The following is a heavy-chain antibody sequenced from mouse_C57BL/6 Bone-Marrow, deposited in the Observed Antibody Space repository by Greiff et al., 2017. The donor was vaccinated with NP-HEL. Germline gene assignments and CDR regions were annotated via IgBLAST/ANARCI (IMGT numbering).Heavy chain of an antibody. CDR3: ARSITTVNYYAMDY. CDR2: IYPRSGNT. J-gene: IGHJ4*01. V-gene: IGHV1-81*01. Sequence: VQLQESGAELARPGASVKLSCKASGYTFTSYGISWVKQRTGQGLEWIGEIYPRSGNTYYNEKFKGKATLTADKSSSTAYMELRSLTSEDSAVYFCARSITTVNYYAMDYWGQGTSVTVSS. CDR1: GYTFTSYG. D-gene: IGHD1-1*01.